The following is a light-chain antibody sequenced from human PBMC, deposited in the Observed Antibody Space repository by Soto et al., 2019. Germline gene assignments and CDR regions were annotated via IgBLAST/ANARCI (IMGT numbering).Light chain of an antibody. Sequence: DIQMTQSPSTLSASVGDRVTITCRASQSISSWLAWYQQKPGKAPKLLIYDASSLESGVPSRFSGSGSGTKFSLTISSLQPDDFASYYCQQCNSYSRTFGQGTKVEIK. CDR3: QQCNSYSRT. CDR2: DAS. V-gene: IGKV1-5*01. CDR1: QSISSW. J-gene: IGKJ1*01.